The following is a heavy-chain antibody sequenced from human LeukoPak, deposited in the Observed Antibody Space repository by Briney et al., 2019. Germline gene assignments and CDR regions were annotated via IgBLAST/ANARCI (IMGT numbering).Heavy chain of an antibody. J-gene: IGHJ5*02. Sequence: ASVKVSCKASGYTFTSYDINWVRQATGQGLEWMGWMNPNSGNTGYAQKFQGRVTITRNTSISTAYMKLSSLRSEDTAVYYCARAQIVVVPAANWFDPWGQGTLVTVSS. D-gene: IGHD2-2*01. CDR3: ARAQIVVVPAANWFDP. V-gene: IGHV1-8*03. CDR2: MNPNSGNT. CDR1: GYTFTSYD.